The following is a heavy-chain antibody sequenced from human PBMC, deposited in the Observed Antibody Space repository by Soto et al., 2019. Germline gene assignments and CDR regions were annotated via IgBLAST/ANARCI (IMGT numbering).Heavy chain of an antibody. CDR1: GGSISSYY. CDR2: IYTSGST. J-gene: IGHJ4*02. D-gene: IGHD3-22*01. CDR3: ARDAKITMIVVVPGRGTFFDY. Sequence: SETLSLTCTVSGGSISSYYWSWIRQPAGKGLEWIGRIYTSGSTNYNPSLKSRVTMSVDTSKNQFSLKLSSVTAADTAVYYRARDAKITMIVVVPGRGTFFDYWGKGTPLTVSS. V-gene: IGHV4-4*07.